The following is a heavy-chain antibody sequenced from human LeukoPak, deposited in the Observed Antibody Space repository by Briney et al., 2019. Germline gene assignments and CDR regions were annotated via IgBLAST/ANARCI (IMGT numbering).Heavy chain of an antibody. Sequence: QPGGSLRLSCAASGFTFSSYGMHWVRQAPGKGLEWVSYISSSGSTIYSAHSVKGRFTISRDNAKNSLYLQMNSLRAEDTAVYYCARGRVSFDYWGQGTLVTVSS. J-gene: IGHJ4*02. CDR2: ISSSGSTI. CDR1: GFTFSSYG. D-gene: IGHD2/OR15-2a*01. CDR3: ARGRVSFDY. V-gene: IGHV3-48*04.